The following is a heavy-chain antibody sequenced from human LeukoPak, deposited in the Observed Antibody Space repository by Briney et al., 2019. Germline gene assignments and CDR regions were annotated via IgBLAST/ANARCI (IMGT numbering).Heavy chain of an antibody. J-gene: IGHJ3*02. CDR3: ARVAAFDI. CDR1: GFTFSSYW. CDR2: INSDGGST. Sequence: PGGSLTLSCPASGFTFSSYWMHWVRQAPGNGLVWVSRINSDGGSTSYADSVKGRFTISRDNAKNTLYLQTDSLRPEDTAVYYCARVAAFDIWGQGTLVTVSS. V-gene: IGHV3-74*01.